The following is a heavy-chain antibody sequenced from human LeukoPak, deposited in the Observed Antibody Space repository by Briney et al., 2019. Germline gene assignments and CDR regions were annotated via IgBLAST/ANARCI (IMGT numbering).Heavy chain of an antibody. CDR1: GGSISSSSYY. Sequence: SETLSLTCTVSGGSISSSSYYWGWIRQPPGKGLEWIGSIYYSGSTYYNPSLKSRVTISVDTSKNQFSLKLSSVTAADTAVYYCAGSGGGVPAAIVYLDYWGQGTLVTVSS. CDR3: AGSGGGVPAAIVYLDY. V-gene: IGHV4-39*07. CDR2: IYYSGST. D-gene: IGHD2-2*02. J-gene: IGHJ4*02.